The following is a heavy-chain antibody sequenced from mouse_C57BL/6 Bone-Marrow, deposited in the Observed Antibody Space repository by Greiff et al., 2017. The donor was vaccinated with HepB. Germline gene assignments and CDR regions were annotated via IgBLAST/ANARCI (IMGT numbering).Heavy chain of an antibody. CDR3: ATQLGRYWYFDV. Sequence: DVKLVESGGGLVKPGGSLKLSCAASGFTFSDYGMHWVRQAPEMGLEWVAYISSGSSTIYYADTVKGRFTISRDNAKNTLFLQMTSLRSEDTAMYYCATQLGRYWYFDVWGTGTTVTVSS. CDR2: ISSGSSTI. J-gene: IGHJ1*03. D-gene: IGHD4-1*02. CDR1: GFTFSDYG. V-gene: IGHV5-17*01.